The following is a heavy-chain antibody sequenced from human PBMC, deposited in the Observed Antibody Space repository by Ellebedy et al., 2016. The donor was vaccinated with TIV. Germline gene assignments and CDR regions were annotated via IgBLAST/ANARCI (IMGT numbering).Heavy chain of an antibody. CDR3: ARVSYDFWSGYYSSSFIDC. V-gene: IGHV3-7*01. J-gene: IGHJ4*02. Sequence: GGSLRLXXAASGFTFSSYWMSWVRQAPGKGLEWVANIKQDGSEKYYVDSVKGRFTISRDNAKNSLYLQMNSLRAEDTAVYYCARVSYDFWSGYYSSSFIDCWGQGTLVTVSS. D-gene: IGHD3-3*01. CDR1: GFTFSSYW. CDR2: IKQDGSEK.